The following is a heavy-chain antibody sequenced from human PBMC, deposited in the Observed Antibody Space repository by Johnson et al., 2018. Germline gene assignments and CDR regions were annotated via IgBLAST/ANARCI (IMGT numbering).Heavy chain of an antibody. D-gene: IGHD3-10*02. CDR1: GFLFSDFG. V-gene: IGHV3-30*03. J-gene: IGHJ6*03. Sequence: QVQLVESGGGVVQPGRSLRLSCGVSGFLFSDFGMHWVRQAPGKGLEWVAGLSYDGSDEYYADFVKGRFTISRDNSKNCRHLQMNSLRVEDTAIYYCARSHDRGVKNYMEVRGKGPTVTVSS. CDR3: ARSHDRGVKNYMEV. CDR2: LSYDGSDE.